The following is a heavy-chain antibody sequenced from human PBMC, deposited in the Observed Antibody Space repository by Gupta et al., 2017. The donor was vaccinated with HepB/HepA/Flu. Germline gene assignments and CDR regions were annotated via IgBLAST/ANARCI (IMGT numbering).Heavy chain of an antibody. D-gene: IGHD3-10*01. Sequence: QVQLQQWGAGLLKPSETLSLTCAVYGGSFRGYYWRWIRQPPGKGLEWIGEINHSGSTNYNPSLKSRVTISVDTSKNQFSLKLSSVTAADTAVYYCARGGEVRGVIGGYWGQGTLVTVSS. CDR2: INHSGST. CDR3: ARGGEVRGVIGGY. J-gene: IGHJ4*02. CDR1: GGSFRGYY. V-gene: IGHV4-34*01.